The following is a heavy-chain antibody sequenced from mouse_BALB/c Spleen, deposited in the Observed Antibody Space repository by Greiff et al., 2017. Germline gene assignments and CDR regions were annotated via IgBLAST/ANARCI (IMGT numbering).Heavy chain of an antibody. J-gene: IGHJ3*01. V-gene: IGHV3-2*02. D-gene: IGHD1-1*01. CDR2: ISYSGST. CDR1: GYSITSDYA. CDR3: ARALNYYGSAFAY. Sequence: DVKLQESGPGLVKPSQSLSLTCTVTGYSITSDYAWNWIRQFPGNKLEWMGYISYSGSTSYNPSLKSRISITRDTSKNQFFLQLNSVTTEDTATYYCARALNYYGSAFAYWGQGTLVTVSA.